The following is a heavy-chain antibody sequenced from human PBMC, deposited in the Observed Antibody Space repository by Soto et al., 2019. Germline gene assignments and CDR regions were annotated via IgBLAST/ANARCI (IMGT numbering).Heavy chain of an antibody. J-gene: IGHJ4*02. Sequence: EVQVVESGGGLMQPGGSLRLSCAASGFTVNSNHMSWVRQAPGKGLEWVSVVYSGGTTYYADSVKGRFTISRDNSKNTLYLQMNSLRVEDTAVYYCARDLRRGGYWGQGTLVTVS. V-gene: IGHV3-53*01. CDR3: ARDLRRGGY. CDR1: GFTVNSNH. CDR2: VYSGGTT.